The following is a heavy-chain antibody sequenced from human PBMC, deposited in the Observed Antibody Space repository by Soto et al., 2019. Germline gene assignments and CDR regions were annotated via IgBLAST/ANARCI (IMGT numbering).Heavy chain of an antibody. CDR1: GYTFTSYY. CDR3: ARDDKRRRVIQLWFGYCSGDCYSLDP. D-gene: IGHD2-21*02. V-gene: IGHV1-46*01. Sequence: GASVKVSCKASGYTFTSYYMHWVRQAPGQGLEWMGIINPSGGSTSYAQKFQGRVTMTRDTSTSTVYMELSSLRSEDTAVYYCARDDKRRRVIQLWFGYCSGDCYSLDPWGQGTLVTVSS. CDR2: INPSGGST. J-gene: IGHJ5*02.